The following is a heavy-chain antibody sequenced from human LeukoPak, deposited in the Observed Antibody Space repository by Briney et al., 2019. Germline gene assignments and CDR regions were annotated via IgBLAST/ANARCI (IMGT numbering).Heavy chain of an antibody. V-gene: IGHV3-23*01. CDR1: GFTFSSYA. CDR3: ARGDGYNLYYFDY. Sequence: PGGSLRLSCAASGFTFSSYAMSWVRQAPGKGLEWVSAISGSGGSTYYADSVKGRFTTSRDNSKNTLYLQMNSLRAEDTAVYYCARGDGYNLYYFDYWGQGTLVTVSS. CDR2: ISGSGGST. D-gene: IGHD5-24*01. J-gene: IGHJ4*02.